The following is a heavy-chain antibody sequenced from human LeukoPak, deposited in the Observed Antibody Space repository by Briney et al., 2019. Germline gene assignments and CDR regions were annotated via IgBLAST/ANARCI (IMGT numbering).Heavy chain of an antibody. J-gene: IGHJ4*02. D-gene: IGHD6-13*01. CDR1: GGSISSYY. CDR3: ARDRIRGSSSY. CDR2: IYYSGST. V-gene: IGHV4-39*07. Sequence: SETLSLTCTVSGGSISSYYWGWIRQPPGKGLEWIGSIYYSGSTHYTPSLKSRVTISLDMSKNQFSLKVNSVTAADTAIYYCARDRIRGSSSYWGQGTLVTVSS.